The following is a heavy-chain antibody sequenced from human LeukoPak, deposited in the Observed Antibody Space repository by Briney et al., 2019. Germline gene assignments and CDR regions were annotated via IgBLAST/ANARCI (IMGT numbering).Heavy chain of an antibody. CDR1: GFTFSSYW. CDR3: SKGKSTVLTPGVDY. J-gene: IGHJ4*02. CDR2: IKQDGSEK. Sequence: PGGSLRLSCAASGFTFSSYWMSWVRQAPGKGLECVANIKQDGSEKYYVDSVKGRFTISRDNAKNSLYLQMNSLRAEDTAVYYCSKGKSTVLTPGVDYWGQGTLVTVSS. V-gene: IGHV3-7*01. D-gene: IGHD4-23*01.